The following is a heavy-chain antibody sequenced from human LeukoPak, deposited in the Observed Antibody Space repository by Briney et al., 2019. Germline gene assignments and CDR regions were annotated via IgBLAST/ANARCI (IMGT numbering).Heavy chain of an antibody. Sequence: ASVKVSCKASGYTFTSHGISWVRQAPGQGLEWMGWISAYNGNTNYAQKLQGRVTMTTDTSTSTAYMELRSLRSDDTAVYYCARAPDDYYSSGHFDYWGQGTLVTVSS. D-gene: IGHD3-22*01. CDR3: ARAPDDYYSSGHFDY. V-gene: IGHV1-18*01. CDR2: ISAYNGNT. J-gene: IGHJ4*02. CDR1: GYTFTSHG.